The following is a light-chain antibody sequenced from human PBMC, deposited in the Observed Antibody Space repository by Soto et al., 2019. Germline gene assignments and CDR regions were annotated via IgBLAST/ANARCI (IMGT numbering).Light chain of an antibody. CDR3: QQYGSSPLT. Sequence: EIVLTQSPATLSFSPGERATLSCRASQSVSSYVAWYQQKPGQAPRLLIYGASSRATGIPDRFNGSGSGTDFTLTISRLEPEDFVVYYCQQYGSSPLTFGQGTRLEIK. V-gene: IGKV3-20*01. CDR2: GAS. J-gene: IGKJ5*01. CDR1: QSVSSY.